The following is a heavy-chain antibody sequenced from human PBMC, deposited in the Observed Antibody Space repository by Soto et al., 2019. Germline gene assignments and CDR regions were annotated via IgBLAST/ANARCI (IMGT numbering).Heavy chain of an antibody. D-gene: IGHD6-6*01. CDR1: GGSFSGYY. Sequence: TSETLSLTCAVYGGSFSGYYWSWIRQPPGKGLEWIGEINHSGSTNYNPSLKSRVTISVDTSKNQFSLKLSSVTAADTAVYYCARCIAARFDYWGQGTLVTVSS. CDR2: INHSGST. J-gene: IGHJ4*02. CDR3: ARCIAARFDY. V-gene: IGHV4-34*01.